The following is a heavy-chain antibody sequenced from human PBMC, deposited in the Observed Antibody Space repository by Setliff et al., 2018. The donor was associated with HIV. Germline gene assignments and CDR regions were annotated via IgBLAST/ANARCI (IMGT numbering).Heavy chain of an antibody. J-gene: IGHJ5*02. CDR3: ARALYGDYGGDLNWLDP. CDR2: INTQTGSP. D-gene: IGHD4-17*01. V-gene: IGHV7-4-1*02. Sequence: ASVKVSCKASGGTFSNYAISWVRQAPGQGLEWMGWINTQTGSPTYAQAFTGRFVFSVDTSVTTAYLQISGLKADDTAIYYCARALYGDYGGDLNWLDPWGQGTLVTVSS. CDR1: GGTFSNYA.